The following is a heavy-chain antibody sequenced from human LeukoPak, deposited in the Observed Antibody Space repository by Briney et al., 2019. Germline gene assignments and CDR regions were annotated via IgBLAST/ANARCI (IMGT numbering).Heavy chain of an antibody. V-gene: IGHV4-61*02. J-gene: IGHJ3*02. CDR1: GGSISSGSYY. CDR3: ARDNHANDAFDI. CDR2: IYTSGST. Sequence: PSQTLSLTCTVSGGSISSGSYYWSWIRQPAGKGLEWIGRIYTSGSTNYNPSLKSRVTISVDTSKNQFSLKLSSVTAADTAVYYCARDNHANDAFDIWGQGTMVTVSS.